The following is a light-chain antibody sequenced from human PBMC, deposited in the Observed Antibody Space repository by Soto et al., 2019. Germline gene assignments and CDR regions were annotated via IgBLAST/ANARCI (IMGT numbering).Light chain of an antibody. CDR3: GSITRSSTSV. Sequence: QSALSQPAPVSGSPGQSITISCTGTSSDVGGFEYVSWYQHQPGKAPKLIIYDVTKRPSGVSNRFSGSKSGNTASLTISGIQAEDEGDYYCGSITRSSTSVFGTGTKV. CDR1: SSDVGGFEY. CDR2: DVT. J-gene: IGLJ1*01. V-gene: IGLV2-14*01.